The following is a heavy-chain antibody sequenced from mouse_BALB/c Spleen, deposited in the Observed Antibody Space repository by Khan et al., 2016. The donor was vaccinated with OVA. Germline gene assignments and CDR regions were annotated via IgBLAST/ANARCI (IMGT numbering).Heavy chain of an antibody. CDR2: VNPNNGGT. J-gene: IGHJ1*01. V-gene: IGHV1-26*01. CDR3: AIYHGYFDV. D-gene: IGHD1-1*01. Sequence: VHVKQSGPDLVKPGASVKISCKASGYSFTGYYLHWVKQSHGKSLEWIGRVNPNNGGTSYNQKFKGKAILTVDKSSNTAYMELRSLTSEDSAVYSCAIYHGYFDVWGAGTTVTVSS. CDR1: GYSFTGYY.